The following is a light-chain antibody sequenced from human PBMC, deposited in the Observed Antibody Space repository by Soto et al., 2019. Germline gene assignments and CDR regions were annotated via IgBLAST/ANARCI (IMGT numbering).Light chain of an antibody. CDR3: SSYTSSSTLYV. CDR1: RSEVGGYNY. CDR2: DVS. J-gene: IGLJ1*01. Sequence: QSVLTQPASLAGSPGQSITISCTGNRSEVGGYNYVSWYQQHPGKAPKLMIYDVSNRPSGVSNRFSGSKSGNTASLTISGLQAEDEADYYCSSYTSSSTLYVFGTGTKVTVL. V-gene: IGLV2-14*01.